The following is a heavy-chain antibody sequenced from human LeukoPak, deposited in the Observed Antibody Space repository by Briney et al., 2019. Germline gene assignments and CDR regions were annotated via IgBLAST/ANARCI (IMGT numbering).Heavy chain of an antibody. CDR2: SYYSGGT. CDR1: GVSVSNHY. Sequence: SETLSLTCSVSGVSVSNHYWSWIRQPPGKGLEWIGWSYYSGGTYFNPSLGSRVTISADTSRNHLSLNLRSLTAADTAVYYCARHSSGWHFDSWGQGALVTVSS. J-gene: IGHJ4*02. V-gene: IGHV4-59*02. D-gene: IGHD6-19*01. CDR3: ARHSSGWHFDS.